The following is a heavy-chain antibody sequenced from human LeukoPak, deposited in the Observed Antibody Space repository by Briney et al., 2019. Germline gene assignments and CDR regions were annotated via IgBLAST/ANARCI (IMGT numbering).Heavy chain of an antibody. Sequence: ASVKVSCKASGYTFTSYGISWVRQAPGQGREGMGWISAYNGNTNYAQKLQGRVTMTTDTSTSTAYMELRSLRSGDTAVYYCARSPHLYCSSTSCYTGYYYYYMDVWGKGTTVTVSS. V-gene: IGHV1-18*01. CDR3: ARSPHLYCSSTSCYTGYYYYYMDV. CDR2: ISAYNGNT. CDR1: GYTFTSYG. J-gene: IGHJ6*03. D-gene: IGHD2-2*02.